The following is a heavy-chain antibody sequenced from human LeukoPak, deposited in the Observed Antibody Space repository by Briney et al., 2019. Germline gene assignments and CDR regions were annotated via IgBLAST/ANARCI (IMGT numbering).Heavy chain of an antibody. V-gene: IGHV4-34*01. CDR3: AREGAAGTKYFQH. D-gene: IGHD6-13*01. CDR2: INHSGST. CDR1: GGSFSGYY. Sequence: SETLSLTCAVYGGSFSGYYWSWIRQPPGKGLEWIGEINHSGSTNYNPSLKSRVTISVDTSKNQFSLKLSSVTAADTAVYYCAREGAAGTKYFQHWGQGTLVTVSS. J-gene: IGHJ1*01.